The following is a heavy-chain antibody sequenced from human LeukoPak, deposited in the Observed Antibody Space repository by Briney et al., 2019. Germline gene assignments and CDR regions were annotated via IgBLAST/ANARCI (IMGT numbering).Heavy chain of an antibody. CDR1: AGTFSSYA. J-gene: IGHJ5*02. CDR3: ARRAYYYDSSGYHHNWFDP. CDR2: IIPIFGTA. D-gene: IGHD3-22*01. Sequence: SVKVSCKASAGTFSSYAISWVRQAPGQGLEWMGRIIPIFGTANYAQKFQGRVTITTDESTSTAYMELSRLRSEDTAVYYCARRAYYYDSSGYHHNWFDPWGQGTLVTVSS. V-gene: IGHV1-69*05.